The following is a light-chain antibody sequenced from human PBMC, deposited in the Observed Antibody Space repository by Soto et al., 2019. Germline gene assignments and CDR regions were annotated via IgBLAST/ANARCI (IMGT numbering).Light chain of an antibody. CDR1: RSLLYSSNHKNY. CDR3: QQYYSTPLT. Sequence: DIVLTQSPDSLSVSLGERATIDCKSSRSLLYSSNHKNYLAWYQHKPGQPPRLLINWASARESGVPDRFSGARSGTDFTLTFSSLQAEDVAVYFCQQYYSTPLTFGGGTKVEIK. V-gene: IGKV4-1*01. J-gene: IGKJ4*01. CDR2: WAS.